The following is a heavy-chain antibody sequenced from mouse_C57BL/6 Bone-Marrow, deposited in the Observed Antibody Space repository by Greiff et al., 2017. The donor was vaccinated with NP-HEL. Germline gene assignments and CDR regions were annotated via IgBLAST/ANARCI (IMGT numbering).Heavy chain of an antibody. CDR2: IHPNSGST. CDR1: GYTFPSYW. V-gene: IGHV1-64*01. CDR3: ARDYGYDIYAMDY. D-gene: IGHD2-2*01. J-gene: IGHJ4*01. Sequence: QVQLQQPGAELVKPGASVKLSCKASGYTFPSYWLHWVKQRPGQGLEWIGMIHPNSGSTNYNEKFKSKATLTVDKSSSTAYMQLSSLTSEDSAVYYCARDYGYDIYAMDYWGQGTSVTVSS.